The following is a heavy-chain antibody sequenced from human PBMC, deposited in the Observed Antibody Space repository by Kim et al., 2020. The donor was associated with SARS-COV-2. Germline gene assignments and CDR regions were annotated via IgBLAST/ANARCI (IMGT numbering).Heavy chain of an antibody. V-gene: IGHV3-23*01. Sequence: VEGRFTLSRDNSKNTLFLQINSLRAEDTAVYPCAKWGGNSRYYYYGMDVWGQGTTVTVSS. J-gene: IGHJ6*02. D-gene: IGHD1-1*01. CDR3: AKWGGNSRYYYYGMDV.